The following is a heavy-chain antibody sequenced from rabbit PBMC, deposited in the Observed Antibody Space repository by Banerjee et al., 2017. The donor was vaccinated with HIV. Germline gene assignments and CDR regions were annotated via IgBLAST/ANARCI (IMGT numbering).Heavy chain of an antibody. D-gene: IGHD1-1*01. CDR1: GFDFNSYYM. V-gene: IGHV1S45*01. CDR2: INTSSGNT. Sequence: QEQLVESGGGLVQPGGSLTLSCKASGFDFNSYYMSWVRQAPGKGLEWIACINTSSGNTVYASWAKGRFTISKTSSTTVTLQMTSLTAADTATYFCVRGSISGTDYNLWGQGTLVTVS. CDR3: VRGSISGTDYNL. J-gene: IGHJ4*01.